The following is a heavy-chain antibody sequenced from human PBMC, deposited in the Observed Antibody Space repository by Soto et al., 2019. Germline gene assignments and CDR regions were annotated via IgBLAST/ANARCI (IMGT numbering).Heavy chain of an antibody. CDR1: GFSFSSDD. CDR2: ISSVNQNI. V-gene: IGHV3-48*01. Sequence: GGSLILSCEGSGFSFSSDDMNWVRQAPGKGLEWVSYISSVNQNIHYADSVKGRFTISRGENSLYLQMNSLRAEDSAVYYCVRDHGHWDGNYDAFDMWGQGTQVTVSS. D-gene: IGHD1-1*01. J-gene: IGHJ3*02. CDR3: VRDHGHWDGNYDAFDM.